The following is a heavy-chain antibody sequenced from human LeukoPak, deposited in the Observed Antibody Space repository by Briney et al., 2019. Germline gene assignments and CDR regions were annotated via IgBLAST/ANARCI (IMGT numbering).Heavy chain of an antibody. CDR3: AKDIVVVPAAGDDY. V-gene: IGHV3-30*02. CDR2: KRYDGSNK. J-gene: IGHJ4*02. CDR1: GFTFSSYG. Sequence: GGSLRLSCAASGFTFSSYGMHWVRQAPGKGLEWVAFKRYDGSNKYYADSVKGRFTISRDNSKNTLYLQMNSLRAEDTAVYYCAKDIVVVPAAGDDYWGQGTLVTVSS. D-gene: IGHD2-2*01.